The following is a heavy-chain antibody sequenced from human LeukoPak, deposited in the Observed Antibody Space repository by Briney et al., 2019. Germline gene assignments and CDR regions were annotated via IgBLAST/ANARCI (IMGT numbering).Heavy chain of an antibody. J-gene: IGHJ4*02. Sequence: SETLSLTCNVSGVSISTFYWTWIRQPPGRELEWIGYIYYSGSTNYNPSLKSRVTISVDTSKNQFSLNLRSVTAADTAVYYCAKSFADQLLSDYWGQGTLVTVSS. CDR2: IYYSGST. CDR1: GVSISTFY. V-gene: IGHV4-59*01. CDR3: AKSFADQLLSDY. D-gene: IGHD2-2*01.